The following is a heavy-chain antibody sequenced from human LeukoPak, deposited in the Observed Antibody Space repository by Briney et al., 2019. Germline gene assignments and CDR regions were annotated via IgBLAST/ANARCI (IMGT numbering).Heavy chain of an antibody. CDR3: ARRSGWFAFDI. CDR1: GFSFGDDA. Sequence: GGSLRLSCAAPGFSFGDDAMHWVRQGPGRDLEWVSGITGNSGARAYADSVRGRFTISRDNAKNSLYLQMNSPRAEDTAFYYCARRSGWFAFDIWGQGTMVTVSS. V-gene: IGHV3-9*01. J-gene: IGHJ3*02. D-gene: IGHD3-3*01. CDR2: ITGNSGAR.